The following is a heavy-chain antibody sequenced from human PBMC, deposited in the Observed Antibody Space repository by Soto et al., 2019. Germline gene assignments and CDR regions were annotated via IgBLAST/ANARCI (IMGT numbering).Heavy chain of an antibody. CDR1: VFNFGTYA. V-gene: IGHV3-30-3*01. Sequence: GGSLRLSCVASVFNFGTYAIHWVRQAPGKGLQWVALIAYDGINTYYADSVKGRFTISRDNSKNTLYLQMNSLRAEDTAVYYCARDRDFWSGYYTGNYYFDYWGQGTLVTVSS. J-gene: IGHJ4*02. CDR2: IAYDGINT. D-gene: IGHD3-3*01. CDR3: ARDRDFWSGYYTGNYYFDY.